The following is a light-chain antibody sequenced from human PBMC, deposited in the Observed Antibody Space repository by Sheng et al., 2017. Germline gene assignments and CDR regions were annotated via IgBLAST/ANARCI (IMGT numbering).Light chain of an antibody. J-gene: IGKJ1*01. V-gene: IGKV1-39*01. CDR3: QQSYSTPRT. Sequence: DIQMTQSPSSLSASVGDRVTITCRASQIISSYLNWYQQKPGKAPKLLIYAASSLQSGVPSRFSGSGSGTDFTLTISSLQPEDFATYYCQQSYSTPRTFGQGTKVE. CDR2: AAS. CDR1: QIISSY.